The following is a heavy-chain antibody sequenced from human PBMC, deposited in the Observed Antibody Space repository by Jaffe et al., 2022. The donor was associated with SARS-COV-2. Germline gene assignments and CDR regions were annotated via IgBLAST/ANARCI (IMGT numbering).Heavy chain of an antibody. CDR1: GFTFSRYT. J-gene: IGHJ2*01. CDR2: IRSDGGDT. Sequence: EVQLVESGEGLVQPGGSLRLSCAASGFTFSRYTMHWVRQAPGKGLDYFSAIRSDGGDTFYVDSVKGRCTISRDNSRNTLYLQLGGLRPEDMAVYYCARSSGTWGSPWYFDLWGRGTLVTVSS. V-gene: IGHV3-64*02. CDR3: ARSSGTWGSPWYFDL. D-gene: IGHD3-10*01.